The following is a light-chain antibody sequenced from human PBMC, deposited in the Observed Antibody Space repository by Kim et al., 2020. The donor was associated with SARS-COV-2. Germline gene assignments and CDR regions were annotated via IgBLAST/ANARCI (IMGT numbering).Light chain of an antibody. V-gene: IGLV1-40*03. CDR2: GNT. CDR3: QSYDSRLNDYV. Sequence: AAISCSGSSSNIGAPPGVHWYQHLPGTAPKLLIYGNTNRPSGVPDRFSGSKSGASASLAITGLQAEDEGDYYCQSYDSRLNDYVFGPGTKVTVL. CDR1: SSNIGAPPG. J-gene: IGLJ1*01.